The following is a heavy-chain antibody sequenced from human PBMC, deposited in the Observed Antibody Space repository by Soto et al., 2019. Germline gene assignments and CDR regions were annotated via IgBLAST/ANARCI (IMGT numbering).Heavy chain of an antibody. V-gene: IGHV3-74*01. CDR1: GFTFSSYW. J-gene: IGHJ4*02. CDR3: ARVGYYDILTGYYPQAF. D-gene: IGHD3-9*01. Sequence: GGSLRLSCAASGFTFSSYWMHWVRQAPGKGLVWVSRINSDGSSTSYADSVKGRFTISRDNAKNTLYLQMNSLRAEDTAVYYCARVGYYDILTGYYPQAFWGQGTLVTVSS. CDR2: INSDGSST.